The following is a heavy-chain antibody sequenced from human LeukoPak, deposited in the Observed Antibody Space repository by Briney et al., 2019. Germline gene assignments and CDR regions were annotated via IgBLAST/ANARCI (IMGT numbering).Heavy chain of an antibody. CDR3: ARGVGFLKIDY. V-gene: IGHV4-39*07. Sequence: SETLSLTCTVSGGSISSGDYYWSWIRQPPGKGLEWIGEINHSGRTNYNPSLKSRVTISVDTSKNQFSLKLSSVTAADTAIYYCARGVGFLKIDYWGQGTLVTVSS. CDR1: GGSISSGDYY. D-gene: IGHD3-10*01. CDR2: INHSGRT. J-gene: IGHJ4*02.